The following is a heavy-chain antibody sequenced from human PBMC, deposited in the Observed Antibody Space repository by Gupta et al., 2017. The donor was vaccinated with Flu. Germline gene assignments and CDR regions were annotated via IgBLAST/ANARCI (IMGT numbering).Heavy chain of an antibody. CDR1: SY. Sequence: SYLQWGRQAPGKGLVWASRINPYGSSTTYAESVKGRFTISRDNAKNTLYLQMNSLGDDDTAVYYCATVTSGCWGQGTLVTVSS. D-gene: IGHD4-17*01. CDR2: INPYGSST. J-gene: IGHJ4*02. V-gene: IGHV3-74*03. CDR3: ATVTSGC.